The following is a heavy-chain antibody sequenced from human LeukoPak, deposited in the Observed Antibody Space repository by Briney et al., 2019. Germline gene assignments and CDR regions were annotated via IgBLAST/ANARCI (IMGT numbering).Heavy chain of an antibody. D-gene: IGHD3-10*01. CDR2: INHNGST. CDR3: AIESSRLLWFGELCKWFDT. V-gene: IGHV4-34*01. Sequence: PSETLSLTCAVYGGSFSGYYWSWIRQPPGKGLEWIGEINHNGSTNYNPSLKSRVTISVDTSKNQFSLKLSSVTAADTAVYYCAIESSRLLWFGELCKWFDTWGQGTLVTVS. J-gene: IGHJ5*02. CDR1: GGSFSGYY.